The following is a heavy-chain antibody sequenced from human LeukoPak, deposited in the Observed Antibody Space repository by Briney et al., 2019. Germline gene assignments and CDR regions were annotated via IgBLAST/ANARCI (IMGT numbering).Heavy chain of an antibody. CDR2: IIPISGTA. CDR3: ASTSDYYDSSGYSLSY. D-gene: IGHD3-22*01. V-gene: IGHV1-69*13. Sequence: SVKVSCKASGGTFSSYAISWVRQAPGQGLEWMGGIIPISGTANYAQKFQGRVTITADESTSTAYMELSSLRSEDTAVYYCASTSDYYDSSGYSLSYWGQGTLVTVSS. J-gene: IGHJ4*02. CDR1: GGTFSSYA.